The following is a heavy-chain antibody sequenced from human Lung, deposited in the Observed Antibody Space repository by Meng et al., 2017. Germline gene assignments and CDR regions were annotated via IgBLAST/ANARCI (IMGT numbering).Heavy chain of an antibody. Sequence: QWQLQQWVAGLLNPLETLSLTCVVSGGSFSDYYWSWIRQPPGKGLEWIGEINHSGSTNYNPSLESRATISVDTSQNNLSLKLSSVTAADSAVYYCARGPTTMAHDFDYWGQGTLVTVSS. CDR3: ARGPTTMAHDFDY. D-gene: IGHD4-11*01. V-gene: IGHV4-34*01. CDR1: GGSFSDYY. J-gene: IGHJ4*02. CDR2: INHSGST.